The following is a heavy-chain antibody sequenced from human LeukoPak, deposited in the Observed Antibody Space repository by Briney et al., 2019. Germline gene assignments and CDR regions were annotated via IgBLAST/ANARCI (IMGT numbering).Heavy chain of an antibody. CDR1: GYSISSGYY. V-gene: IGHV4-38-2*01. Sequence: PSETLSLTCAVSGYSISSGYYCGWIRQPPGKGLEWIGSIYHSGNTYYNPSLKSRVTISVDTSKNQFSLRLSSVTAADTAVYYCARRPSEYRSSSIWFDPWGQGTLVTVSS. D-gene: IGHD6-6*01. CDR2: IYHSGNT. J-gene: IGHJ5*02. CDR3: ARRPSEYRSSSIWFDP.